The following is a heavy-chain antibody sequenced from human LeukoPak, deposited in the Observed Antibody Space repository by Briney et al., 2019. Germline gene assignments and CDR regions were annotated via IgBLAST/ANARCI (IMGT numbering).Heavy chain of an antibody. Sequence: RRSLRLSSAASGFTFSSYGMHWVRQAPGKGLEWVAVISYDGSNKYYADSVKGRFTISRDNSKNTLYLQMNSLRAEDTAVYYCAKGLAVAGTMVGDYWGQGSLVTVSS. CDR2: ISYDGSNK. CDR1: GFTFSSYG. V-gene: IGHV3-30*18. CDR3: AKGLAVAGTMVGDY. D-gene: IGHD6-19*01. J-gene: IGHJ4*02.